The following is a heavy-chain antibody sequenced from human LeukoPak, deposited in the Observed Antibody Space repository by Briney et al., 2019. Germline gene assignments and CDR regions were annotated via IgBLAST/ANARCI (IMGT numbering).Heavy chain of an antibody. J-gene: IGHJ4*02. V-gene: IGHV3-30*18. Sequence: PGRSLRLSCAASGFTFSSYGMHWVRQAPGKGLEWVAVISYDGSNKYYADSVEGRFTISRDNSKNTLYLQMNSLRAEDTAVYYCAKTGQLEYFDYWGQGTLVTVSS. CDR3: AKTGQLEYFDY. CDR1: GFTFSSYG. CDR2: ISYDGSNK. D-gene: IGHD6-13*01.